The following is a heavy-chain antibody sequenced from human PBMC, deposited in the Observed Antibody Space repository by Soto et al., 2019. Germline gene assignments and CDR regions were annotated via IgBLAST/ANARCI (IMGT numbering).Heavy chain of an antibody. Sequence: QVQLVESGGGVVQPGRSLRLSCAASGFTFSSYGMHWVRQAPGKGLEWVAVIWYDGSNKYYADSVKGRFNISRDNSKNTLYLQMNSLRAEDTAVYYCARDGYHGGYFDYWGQGTLVTVSS. J-gene: IGHJ4*02. CDR2: IWYDGSNK. V-gene: IGHV3-33*01. CDR3: ARDGYHGGYFDY. CDR1: GFTFSSYG. D-gene: IGHD5-12*01.